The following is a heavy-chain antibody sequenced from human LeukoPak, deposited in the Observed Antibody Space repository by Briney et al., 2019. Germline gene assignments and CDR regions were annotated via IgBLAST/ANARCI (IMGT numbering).Heavy chain of an antibody. D-gene: IGHD3-10*01. Sequence: QPGGSLRLSCAASGFTFSSYAIHWVRQAPGKGLEWVAVIPYDGSNKYYADSVKGRFTISRDNSKNTLYLQMNSLRAEDTAVHYCARDGSGMGFDYWGQGTLVTVSS. V-gene: IGHV3-30-3*01. CDR1: GFTFSSYA. CDR2: IPYDGSNK. J-gene: IGHJ4*02. CDR3: ARDGSGMGFDY.